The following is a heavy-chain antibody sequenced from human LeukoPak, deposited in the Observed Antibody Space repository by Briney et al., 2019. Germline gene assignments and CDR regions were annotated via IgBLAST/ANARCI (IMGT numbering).Heavy chain of an antibody. CDR3: ARDSGGYY. CDR1: GFIFSSCR. V-gene: IGHV3-48*02. Sequence: GGSLRLFCAPSGFIFSSCRMNWLRQARGKGVEWVSYISSSSSTIYCADCEEGLFNISRDFAKNSLYLKMNSLRDDDSAVYYWARDSGGYYWGQGTRVTVSS. D-gene: IGHD3-22*01. CDR2: ISSSSSTI. J-gene: IGHJ4*02.